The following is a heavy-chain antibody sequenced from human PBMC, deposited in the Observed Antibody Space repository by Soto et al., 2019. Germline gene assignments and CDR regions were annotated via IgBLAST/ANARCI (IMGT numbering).Heavy chain of an antibody. CDR2: ISSSSYI. Sequence: VQLVESGGGLVKPGGSLRLSCAASGFTFSSYSMNWVRQAPGKGLEWVSSISSSSYIYYADSVKGRFTISRDNAKNSLYLQMNSLRAEDTAVYYCARDRGDYSFDYWGQGTLVTVSS. CDR3: ARDRGDYSFDY. V-gene: IGHV3-21*01. J-gene: IGHJ4*02. D-gene: IGHD4-17*01. CDR1: GFTFSSYS.